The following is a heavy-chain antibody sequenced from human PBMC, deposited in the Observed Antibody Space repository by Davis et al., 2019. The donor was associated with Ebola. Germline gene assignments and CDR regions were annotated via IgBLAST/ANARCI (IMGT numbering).Heavy chain of an antibody. CDR2: IYSGGST. CDR3: AKDQDYYDSSGYYWSYYYMDV. CDR1: GFTVSSNY. J-gene: IGHJ6*03. V-gene: IGHV3-53*01. D-gene: IGHD3-22*01. Sequence: PGGSLRLSCAASGFTVSSNYMSWVRQAPGKGLEWVSVIYSGGSTYYADSVKGRFTISRDNSKNTLYLQMNSLRAEDTAVYYCAKDQDYYDSSGYYWSYYYMDVWGKGTTVTVSS.